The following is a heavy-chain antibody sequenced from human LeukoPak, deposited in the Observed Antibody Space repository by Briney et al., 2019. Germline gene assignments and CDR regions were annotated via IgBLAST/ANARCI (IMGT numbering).Heavy chain of an antibody. CDR1: GFSFDSYA. D-gene: IGHD3-9*01. CDR2: ISGSGLST. J-gene: IGHJ4*02. CDR3: AKGRYDILTGYYGLIDY. Sequence: GGSLRHSCEASGFSFDSYAMSWVRQAPGKGLEWVSAISGSGLSTYYADSVKGRFTISRDNSKNTLYLQMNSLRAEDTAVYYCAKGRYDILTGYYGLIDYWGQGTLVTVSS. V-gene: IGHV3-23*01.